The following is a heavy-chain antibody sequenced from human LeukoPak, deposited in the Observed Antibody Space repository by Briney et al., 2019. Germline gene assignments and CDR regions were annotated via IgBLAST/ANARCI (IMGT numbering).Heavy chain of an antibody. CDR2: IIPIFGTA. V-gene: IGHV1-69*13. CDR3: ASTGSGLIRKRYYYYMDV. Sequence: ASVKVSCKASGGTFSSYAISWVRQAPGQGLEWMGGIIPIFGTANYAQKFLGRVTITADESTSTAYMELSSLRSEDTAVYYCASTGSGLIRKRYYYYMDVWGKGTTVTISS. CDR1: GGTFSSYA. D-gene: IGHD2-8*02. J-gene: IGHJ6*03.